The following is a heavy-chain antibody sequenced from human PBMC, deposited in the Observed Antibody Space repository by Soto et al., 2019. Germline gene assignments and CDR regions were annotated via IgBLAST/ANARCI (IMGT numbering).Heavy chain of an antibody. CDR3: ARGGSGYYRPFDY. D-gene: IGHD3-3*01. Sequence: TLSLTCTVAGGSISSGGYYWSWIRQHPGKGLEWIGYIYYSGSTYYNPSLKSRVTISVDTSKNQLSLKLSSVTAADTAVYYCARGGSGYYRPFDYWGQGTLVTVSS. CDR1: GGSISSGGYY. V-gene: IGHV4-31*03. CDR2: IYYSGST. J-gene: IGHJ4*02.